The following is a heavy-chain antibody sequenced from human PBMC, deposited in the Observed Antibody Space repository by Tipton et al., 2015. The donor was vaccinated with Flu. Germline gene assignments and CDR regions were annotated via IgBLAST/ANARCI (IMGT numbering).Heavy chain of an antibody. CDR2: INQDGSEK. D-gene: IGHD3-22*01. CDR3: AREEGHYYDTSGFFDY. J-gene: IGHJ4*02. CDR1: GFTFSNFA. V-gene: IGHV3-7*01. Sequence: SLRLSCAASGFTFSNFAMHWVRQAPGKGLEWVANINQDGSEKYYVDSVKGRFTISRDKAKNSLYLQMNSLRAEDTAVYYCAREEGHYYDTSGFFDYWGQGTLVTVSS.